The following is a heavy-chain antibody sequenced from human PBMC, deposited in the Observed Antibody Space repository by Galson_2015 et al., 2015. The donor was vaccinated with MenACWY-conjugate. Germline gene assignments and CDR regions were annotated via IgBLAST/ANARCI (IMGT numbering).Heavy chain of an antibody. V-gene: IGHV3-53*01. CDR2: IYSGGRT. J-gene: IGHJ4*02. CDR3: VKDRAGSSGWYEFDY. D-gene: IGHD6-19*01. Sequence: SLRLSCAPSGFIVSSNYMSWVRQAPGKGLEWVSVIYSGGRTYYADSVKGRFTISRDNSKNTLYLHMNSLRAEDTAIYYCVKDRAGSSGWYEFDYWGQGTLVTVSS. CDR1: GFIVSSNY.